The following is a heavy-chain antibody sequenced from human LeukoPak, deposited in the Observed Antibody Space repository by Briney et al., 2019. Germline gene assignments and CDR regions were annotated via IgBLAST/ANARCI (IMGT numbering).Heavy chain of an antibody. D-gene: IGHD4-23*01. Sequence: SETLSLTCAVYGGSFSGYYWSWIRQPPGKGLEWIGYIYYSGSTNYNPSLKSRVTISVDTSKNQFSLKLSSVTAADTAVYYCARGDYGGNRNDYWGQGTLVTVSS. CDR1: GGSFSGYY. CDR2: IYYSGST. J-gene: IGHJ4*02. V-gene: IGHV4-59*01. CDR3: ARGDYGGNRNDY.